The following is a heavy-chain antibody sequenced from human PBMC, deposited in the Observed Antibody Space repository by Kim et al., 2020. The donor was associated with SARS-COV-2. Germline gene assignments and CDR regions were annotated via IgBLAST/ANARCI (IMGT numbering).Heavy chain of an antibody. J-gene: IGHJ3*02. CDR3: ASILVFYDSSGYYYSFGGDAFDI. D-gene: IGHD3-22*01. CDR1: GFTFSSYW. V-gene: IGHV3-74*01. Sequence: GGSLRLSCAASGFTFSSYWMHWVRQAPGKGLVWVSRINSDGSSTSYADSVKGRFTISRDNAKNTLYLQMNSLRAEDTAVYYCASILVFYDSSGYYYSFGGDAFDIWGQGTMVTVSS. CDR2: INSDGSST.